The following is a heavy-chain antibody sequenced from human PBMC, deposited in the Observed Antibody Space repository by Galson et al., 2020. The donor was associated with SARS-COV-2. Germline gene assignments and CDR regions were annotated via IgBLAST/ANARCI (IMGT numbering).Heavy chain of an antibody. CDR1: GLTFSDYY. CDR3: ARNGRDCSGGICYGAEYFQY. CDR2: ISSSGSYT. D-gene: IGHD2-15*01. V-gene: IGHV3-11*06. Sequence: GESLKISCAASGLTFSDYYMSWIRQAPGKGLEWISYISSSGSYTNYADSVKGRFTISRDNAKNSLYLQMNSLRAEDTALYFCARNGRDCSGGICYGAEYFQYWGQGNPVTVSS. J-gene: IGHJ1*01.